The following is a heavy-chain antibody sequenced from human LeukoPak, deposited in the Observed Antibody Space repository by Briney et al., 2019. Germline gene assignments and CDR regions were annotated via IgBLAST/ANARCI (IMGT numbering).Heavy chain of an antibody. D-gene: IGHD3-16*01. CDR2: MKGDGSEI. CDR3: ARPAYTAAYDL. J-gene: IGHJ3*01. Sequence: GSLRLSCAASGFIFSTYWMMWARQAPGKELEWVANMKGDGSEIHYVDSVKGRFTISRDNAKNSLYLQMNSLRPEDTAVYYCARPAYTAAYDLWGQGTMVTISS. CDR1: GFIFSTYW. V-gene: IGHV3-7*01.